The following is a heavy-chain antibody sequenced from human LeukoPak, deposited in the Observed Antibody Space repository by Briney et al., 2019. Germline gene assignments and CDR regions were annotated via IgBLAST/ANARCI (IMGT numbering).Heavy chain of an antibody. V-gene: IGHV3-30*18. CDR2: ISYDGSNK. CDR3: AKEGAPYSYGLLGSLSYGMDV. Sequence: GRSLRLSCAASGFTFSSYGMHWVRQAPGKGLKWVAVISYDGSNKYYADPVKGRFTISRDNSKNTLYLQMNSLRAADTAVYYCAKEGAPYSYGLLGSLSYGMDVWGQGTTVTVSS. D-gene: IGHD5-18*01. CDR1: GFTFSSYG. J-gene: IGHJ6*02.